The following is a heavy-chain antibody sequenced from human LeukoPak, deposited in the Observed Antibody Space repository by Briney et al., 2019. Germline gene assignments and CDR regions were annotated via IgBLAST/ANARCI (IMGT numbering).Heavy chain of an antibody. V-gene: IGHV3-9*01. CDR1: GSTFGDYA. CDR3: AKDIMGSGAYGTDV. D-gene: IGHD1-26*01. CDR2: ISWNSGTI. Sequence: PGGSLRLSCAASGSTFGDYAMHWVRQAPGKGLEWVSSISWNSGTIDYADSVKGRFTISRDNAKNSLYLQMNSLRAEDTALYYCAKDIMGSGAYGTDVWGQGTRVTVSS. J-gene: IGHJ6*02.